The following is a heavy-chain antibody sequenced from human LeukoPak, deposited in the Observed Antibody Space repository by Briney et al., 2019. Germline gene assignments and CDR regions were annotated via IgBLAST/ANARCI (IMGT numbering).Heavy chain of an antibody. D-gene: IGHD6-19*01. J-gene: IGHJ2*01. CDR2: IYPGDSDT. CDR3: ARREAVAGPNWYFDL. V-gene: IGHV5-51*01. Sequence: IYPGDSDTRYSPSFQGQVTISADKSISTAYLQWSSLKASDTAMYYCARREAVAGPNWYFDLWGRGTLVTVSS.